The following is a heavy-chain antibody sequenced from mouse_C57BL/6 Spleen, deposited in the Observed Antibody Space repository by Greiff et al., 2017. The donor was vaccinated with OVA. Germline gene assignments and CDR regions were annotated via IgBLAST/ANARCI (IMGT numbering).Heavy chain of an antibody. D-gene: IGHD4-1*01. Sequence: EVQLVESGGDLVKPGGSLKLSCAASGFTFSSYGMSWVRQTPDKRLEWVATISSGGSYTYYPDSVKGRFTISRDNAKNTLYLQMSSLKSEDTAVYYCARPLTETYYFDYWGQGTTLTVSS. V-gene: IGHV5-6*01. CDR3: ARPLTETYYFDY. CDR1: GFTFSSYG. CDR2: ISSGGSYT. J-gene: IGHJ2*01.